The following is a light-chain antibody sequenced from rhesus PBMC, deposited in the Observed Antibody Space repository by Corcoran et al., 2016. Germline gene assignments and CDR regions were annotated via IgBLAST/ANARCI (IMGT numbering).Light chain of an antibody. Sequence: DIQMSQSPSSLSASVGDKVTITCRASQGIRNAYAWYQQKPGKAPNLLFYDASSLKSGFPSRFIGSGSGTDFTRTISSLQPEDFATYYCQQGYSTPRSFGQGTKVEIK. V-gene: IGKV1-33*02. CDR2: DAS. J-gene: IGKJ1*01. CDR3: QQGYSTPRS. CDR1: QGIRNA.